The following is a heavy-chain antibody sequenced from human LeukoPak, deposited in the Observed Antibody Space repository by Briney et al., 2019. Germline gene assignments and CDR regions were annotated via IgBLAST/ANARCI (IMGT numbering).Heavy chain of an antibody. J-gene: IGHJ4*02. CDR2: IYNDDKT. CDR1: GLTVTSNY. CDR3: ARDLKGYPDY. V-gene: IGHV3-53*01. Sequence: PGGSLRLSCAASGLTVTSNYMSWVRQAPGKGLEWVSVIYNDDKTYYADSVKGRLTISRDNSKNILYLQMKSLRAEDTAVYYCARDLKGYPDYWGQGTLVTVSS. D-gene: IGHD2-2*01.